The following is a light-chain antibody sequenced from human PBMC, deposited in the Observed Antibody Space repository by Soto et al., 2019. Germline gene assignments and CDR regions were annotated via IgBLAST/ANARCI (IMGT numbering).Light chain of an antibody. Sequence: SYELTQPPSVAVSPGQTASITCSGDKLGDKYACWYQQKPGQSPVLVIYHDSKRPSGIPERFSGSNSGNTATLTISGTQAMDEAYYYCQAWDSSTSVVFGGGTKLTVL. V-gene: IGLV3-1*01. CDR2: HDS. CDR1: KLGDKY. J-gene: IGLJ2*01. CDR3: QAWDSSTSVV.